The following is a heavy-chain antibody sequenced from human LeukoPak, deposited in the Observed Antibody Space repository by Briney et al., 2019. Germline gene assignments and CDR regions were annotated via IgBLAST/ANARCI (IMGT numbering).Heavy chain of an antibody. D-gene: IGHD3-10*01. J-gene: IGHJ3*02. V-gene: IGHV4-4*07. CDR3: ARERLNVLLWFGENDAFDI. CDR2: IYTSGST. Sequence: SETLSLTCTVSGGSISSYYWSWIRQPAGKGLEWIGRIYTSGSTNYNPSLKSRVTMSVDTSKNQFSLKLSSVTAADTAVYYCARERLNVLLWFGENDAFDIWGQGTMVTVSS. CDR1: GGSISSYY.